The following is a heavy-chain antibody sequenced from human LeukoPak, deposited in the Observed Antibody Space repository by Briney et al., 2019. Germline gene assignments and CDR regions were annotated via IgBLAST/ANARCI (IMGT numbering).Heavy chain of an antibody. Sequence: PSETLSLTCAVYGGSFSGYYWSWIRQPPGKGLEWIGEINHSGSTNYNPSLKSRVTISVDTSKNQFSLKLSSVTAADTAVYYCARDNPTWSGNGYGYYYYYYGMDVWGQGTTVTVSS. D-gene: IGHD5-12*01. CDR2: INHSGST. CDR1: GGSFSGYY. J-gene: IGHJ6*02. V-gene: IGHV4-34*01. CDR3: ARDNPTWSGNGYGYYYYYYGMDV.